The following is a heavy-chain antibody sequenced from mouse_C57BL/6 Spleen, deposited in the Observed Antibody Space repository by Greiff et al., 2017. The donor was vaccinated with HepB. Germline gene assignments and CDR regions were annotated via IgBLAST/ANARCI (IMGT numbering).Heavy chain of an antibody. CDR1: GFNIKDDY. J-gene: IGHJ4*01. CDR3: TTDYSMDY. Sequence: EVQLQQSGAELVRPGASVKLSCTASGFNIKDDYMHWVKQRPEQGLEWIGWIDPENGDTEYASKFQGKATITADTSSNTAYLQLSSLTSEDAAVYYCTTDYSMDYWGQTTSVTVSS. V-gene: IGHV14-4*01. CDR2: IDPENGDT.